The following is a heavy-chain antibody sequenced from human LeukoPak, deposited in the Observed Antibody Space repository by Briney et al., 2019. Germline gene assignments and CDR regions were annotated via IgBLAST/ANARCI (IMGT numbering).Heavy chain of an antibody. CDR1: GFTFSSYA. CDR3: ARDHTPMVTHGGGYFDY. Sequence: GGSLRLSCAASGFTFSSYAMHWVRQAPGKGLEWVAVISYDGSNKYYADSVKGRFTISRDNSKNTLYLQMNSLRAEDTAVYYCARDHTPMVTHGGGYFDYWGQGTLVTVSS. D-gene: IGHD4-23*01. V-gene: IGHV3-30-3*01. CDR2: ISYDGSNK. J-gene: IGHJ4*02.